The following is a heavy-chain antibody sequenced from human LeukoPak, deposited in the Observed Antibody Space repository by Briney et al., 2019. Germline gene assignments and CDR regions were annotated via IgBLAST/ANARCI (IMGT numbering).Heavy chain of an antibody. Sequence: GGSLRLSCAASGFTFSSYWMSWVRQTPGKGLEWVANIKQDGSEKYYVDSVKGRFTISRDNAKNSLYLQMNSLRAEDTAVYYCARDRDNWYFDLWGRGTLVTVSS. CDR2: IKQDGSEK. V-gene: IGHV3-7*01. CDR1: GFTFSSYW. J-gene: IGHJ2*01. CDR3: ARDRDNWYFDL.